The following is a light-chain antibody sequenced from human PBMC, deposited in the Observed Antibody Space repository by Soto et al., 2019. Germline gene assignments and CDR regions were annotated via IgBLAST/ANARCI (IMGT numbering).Light chain of an antibody. CDR2: KAS. CDR3: QQDNTYSWT. J-gene: IGKJ1*01. CDR1: QSINPW. V-gene: IGKV1-5*03. Sequence: DIQMTQSPSTLSASVGDRVTITCRASQSINPWLAWYQHKPGKAPKLLIYKASSLESEVPSRFSGSGSGTEFTLTVSSVQPDDFATHSCQQDNTYSWTFGQGTKVE.